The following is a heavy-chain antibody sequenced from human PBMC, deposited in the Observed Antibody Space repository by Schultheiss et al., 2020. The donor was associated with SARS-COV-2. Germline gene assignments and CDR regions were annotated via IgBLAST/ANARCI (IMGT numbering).Heavy chain of an antibody. CDR2: IWYDGSNK. Sequence: GGSLRLSCAASGFTFSSYGMHWVRQAPGKGLEWVAVIWYDGSNKYYADSVKGRFTISKDNSKNTLFLQMNSLRSEDTAVYYCARGWPRSGYDRYYYYYGMDVWGQGTTVTVSS. D-gene: IGHD5-12*01. CDR3: ARGWPRSGYDRYYYYYGMDV. CDR1: GFTFSSYG. J-gene: IGHJ6*02. V-gene: IGHV3-33*08.